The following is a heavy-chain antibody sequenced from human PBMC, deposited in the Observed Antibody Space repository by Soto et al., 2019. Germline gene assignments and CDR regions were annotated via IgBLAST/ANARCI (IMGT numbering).Heavy chain of an antibody. D-gene: IGHD4-17*01. CDR1: GDSISTYY. V-gene: IGHV4-59*01. CDR2: IYYSGST. CDR3: ASTIYGASRLGY. Sequence: QVQLQESGPGLVKPSDTLSLTCTVSGDSISTYYWSWIRQPPGKGLEWIGYIYYSGSTNYNPSLKSRVTISVNTSKNQFSLKVSSVTAADTAVYYWASTIYGASRLGYWGQGTLVTVSS. J-gene: IGHJ4*02.